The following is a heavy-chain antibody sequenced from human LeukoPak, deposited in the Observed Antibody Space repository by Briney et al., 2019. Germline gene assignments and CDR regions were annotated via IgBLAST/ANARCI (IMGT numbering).Heavy chain of an antibody. CDR2: INHSGST. J-gene: IGHJ5*02. Sequence: SETLSLTCAVYGGSFSGYYWSWIRQPPGKGLEWIGEINHSGSTNYNPSLESRVTISVDTSKNQFSLKLSSVTAADTAVYYCAGGRVGRFDPWGQGTLVTVSS. CDR3: AGGRVGRFDP. V-gene: IGHV4-34*01. CDR1: GGSFSGYY.